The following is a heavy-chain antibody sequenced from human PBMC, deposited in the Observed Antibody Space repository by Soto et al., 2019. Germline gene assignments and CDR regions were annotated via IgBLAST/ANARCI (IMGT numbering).Heavy chain of an antibody. D-gene: IGHD3-10*01. CDR1: GGTFSSYA. J-gene: IGHJ4*02. CDR3: ASGMVRGVIITYFDY. Sequence: ASVKVSCKASGGTFSSYAISWVRQAPGQGLEWMGGIIPIFGTANYAQKFQGRVTITADESTSTAYMELGSLRSEDTAVYYCASGMVRGVIITYFDYWGQGTLVTVSS. V-gene: IGHV1-69*13. CDR2: IIPIFGTA.